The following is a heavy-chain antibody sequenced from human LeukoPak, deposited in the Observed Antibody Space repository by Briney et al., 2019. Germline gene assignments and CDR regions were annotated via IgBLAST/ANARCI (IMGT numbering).Heavy chain of an antibody. V-gene: IGHV4-38-2*01. Sequence: SETLSLTCAVSGYCISSDYFWGWIRQPPGKGLEYIGAIYHSGSTYYNPSLKSRVIISVDTSNNQFSLKLNSVTAADTAVYYRARGILLWGQGTLVTVSS. CDR1: GYCISSDYF. J-gene: IGHJ4*02. CDR2: IYHSGST. D-gene: IGHD2-15*01. CDR3: ARGILL.